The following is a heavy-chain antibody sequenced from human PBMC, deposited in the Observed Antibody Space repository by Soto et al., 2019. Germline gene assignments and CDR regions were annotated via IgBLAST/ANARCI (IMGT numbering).Heavy chain of an antibody. D-gene: IGHD3-3*01. J-gene: IGHJ5*02. CDR3: ARLNTIFGVVIIGSWFDP. CDR1: GYSFTGYW. V-gene: IGHV5-10-1*01. CDR2: IDPSDSYT. Sequence: GASLKISCKGSGYSFTGYWMSWVRQVPGKGREWMGRIDPSDSYTNYSPSFQGHVTISADKSISTAYLQWSSLKASDTAMHYCARLNTIFGVVIIGSWFDPWGQGTLVTVSS.